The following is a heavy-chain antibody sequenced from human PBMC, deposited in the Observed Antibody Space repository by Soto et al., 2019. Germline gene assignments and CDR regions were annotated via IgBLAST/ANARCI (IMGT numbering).Heavy chain of an antibody. D-gene: IGHD1-1*01. Sequence: GGSLRLSCAASGFTFSSYAMHWVRQAPGKGLEWVAVISYDGSNKYYADSVKGRFTISRDNSKNTLYLQMNSLRAEDTAVYYCATAPGETHPTEKIPLDIWGQGTMVTVSS. CDR2: ISYDGSNK. CDR3: ATAPGETHPTEKIPLDI. V-gene: IGHV3-30-3*01. J-gene: IGHJ3*02. CDR1: GFTFSSYA.